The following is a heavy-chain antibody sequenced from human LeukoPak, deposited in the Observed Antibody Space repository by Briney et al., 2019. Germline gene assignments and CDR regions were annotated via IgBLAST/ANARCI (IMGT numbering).Heavy chain of an antibody. D-gene: IGHD3-10*01. CDR2: IRSKANSYAT. CDR3: ILELWFGELGDALDI. Sequence: GGSLRLSCAACRFTFSGSVMHWVRQASGKGLEWVGRIRSKANSYATAYAASVKGRFTISRDDSKSTAYLQMNSLKTEDTAVYYCILELWFGELGDALDIWGPGTMVTVSS. J-gene: IGHJ3*02. V-gene: IGHV3-73*01. CDR1: RFTFSGSV.